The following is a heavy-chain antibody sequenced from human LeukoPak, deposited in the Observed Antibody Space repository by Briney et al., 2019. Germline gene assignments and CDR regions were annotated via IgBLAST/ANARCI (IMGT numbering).Heavy chain of an antibody. CDR2: ISYDGSNK. J-gene: IGHJ6*03. CDR1: GFTFSSYG. V-gene: IGHV3-30*18. Sequence: GGSLRLSCAASGFTFSSYGMHWVRQAPGKGLEWVAVISYDGSNKYYADSMKGRFTISRDNSKNTLYLQMNSLRAEDTAVYYCAKGPGYMDVWGKGTTVTVSS. CDR3: AKGPGYMDV.